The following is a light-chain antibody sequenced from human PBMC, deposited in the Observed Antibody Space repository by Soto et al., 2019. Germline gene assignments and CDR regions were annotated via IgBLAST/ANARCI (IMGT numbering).Light chain of an antibody. V-gene: IGLV2-14*01. CDR3: SSLTTSNTYV. Sequence: QSALTQPASMSGSPGQSITIYCTGTSSDVGYYNYVFWLQQHPGKAPKLIIFEVTNRPSGISDRFSGSKSGNTASLTISGLQAEDEGHYYCSSLTTSNTYVFGTGTKLTVL. CDR1: SSDVGYYNY. CDR2: EVT. J-gene: IGLJ1*01.